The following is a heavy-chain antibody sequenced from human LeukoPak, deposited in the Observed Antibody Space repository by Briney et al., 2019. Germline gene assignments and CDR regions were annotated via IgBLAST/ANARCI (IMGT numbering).Heavy chain of an antibody. CDR2: INPNSGGT. CDR1: GYTFTGYY. CDR3: ATILGYCSGGSCYHPDCFDY. V-gene: IGHV1-2*02. J-gene: IGHJ4*02. Sequence: ASVKVSCKASGYTFTGYYMHWVRQAPGQGLERMGWINPNSGGTNYAQKFQGRVTMTRDTSISTAYMELSRLRSDDTAVYYCATILGYCSGGSCYHPDCFDYWGQGTLVTVSS. D-gene: IGHD2-15*01.